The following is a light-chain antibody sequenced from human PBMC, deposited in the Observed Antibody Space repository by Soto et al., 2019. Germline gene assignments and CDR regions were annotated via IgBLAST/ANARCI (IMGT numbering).Light chain of an antibody. J-gene: IGLJ1*01. CDR3: SSYTTSNTRQIV. Sequence: QSVLTQPASVSGSPGQSITISCTGTSSDVGGYNYVSWYQHHPGKAPKLMIFDVSNRPSGVSNPFSGSKSGNTASLTISGLQPEDEADYYCSSYTTSNTRQIVFGTGTQLTVL. V-gene: IGLV2-14*03. CDR2: DVS. CDR1: SSDVGGYNY.